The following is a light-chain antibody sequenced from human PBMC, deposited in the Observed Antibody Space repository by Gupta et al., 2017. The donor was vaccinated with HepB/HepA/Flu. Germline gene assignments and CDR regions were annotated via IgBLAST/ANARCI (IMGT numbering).Light chain of an antibody. J-gene: IGLJ1*01. CDR1: SSDVGSYNL. CDR2: EVS. V-gene: IGLV2-23*02. CDR3: CSYAGSSTYV. Sequence: QSALTQPASVSGSPGQSITISCTGTSSDVGSYNLVSWFQQHPGKVPKLMIYEVSKRPSGVSDRFSGSKSDNTASLTISGLQAEDEVDYYCCSYAGSSTYVFGTGTKVTVL.